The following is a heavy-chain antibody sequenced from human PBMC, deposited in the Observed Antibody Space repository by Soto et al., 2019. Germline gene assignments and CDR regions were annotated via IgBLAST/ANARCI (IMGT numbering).Heavy chain of an antibody. V-gene: IGHV4-30-4*01. Sequence: QVQLQESGPGLVKPSQTLSLTCTVSGGSISSGDYYWSWIRQPPGKGLEWIGYIYYSGSTYYNPSLKSRVTISVDTSKNQFSLKLSSVTAPDTAVYYCARDPTGYSSSWGGCDPWGQGTLVTVSS. CDR1: GGSISSGDYY. CDR3: ARDPTGYSSSWGGCDP. D-gene: IGHD6-13*01. CDR2: IYYSGST. J-gene: IGHJ5*02.